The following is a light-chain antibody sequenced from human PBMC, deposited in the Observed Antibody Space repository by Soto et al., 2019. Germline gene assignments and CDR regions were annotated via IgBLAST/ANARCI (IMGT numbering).Light chain of an antibody. CDR3: AVWDNSLNGVA. Sequence: VLTQTPSASGTPGQSVTISCSGSNSNMGRNYVYWYQQVPGTAPKLLMYRNDVRPSGVPDRFTGSKSGTSASLAISGLRSEDEADYYCAVWDNSLNGVAFGGGTKLTVL. CDR2: RND. V-gene: IGLV1-47*01. J-gene: IGLJ2*01. CDR1: NSNMGRNY.